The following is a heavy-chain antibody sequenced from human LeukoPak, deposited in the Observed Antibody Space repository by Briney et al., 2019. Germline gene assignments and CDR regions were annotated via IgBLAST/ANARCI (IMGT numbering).Heavy chain of an antibody. CDR1: GYTFTSYD. Sequence: ASVMVSCKASGYTFTSYDINWVRQATGQGLEWMGWMNPNSGNTGYAQKFQGRVTMTRNTSISTAYMELSSLRSEDTAVYYCASVLTVRGVILGDVWGQGTTVTVSS. J-gene: IGHJ6*02. V-gene: IGHV1-8*01. CDR3: ASVLTVRGVILGDV. D-gene: IGHD3-10*01. CDR2: MNPNSGNT.